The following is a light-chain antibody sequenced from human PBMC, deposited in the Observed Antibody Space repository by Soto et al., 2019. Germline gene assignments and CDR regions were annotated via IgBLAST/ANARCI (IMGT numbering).Light chain of an antibody. V-gene: IGKV1D-16*01. CDR2: AAS. Sequence: DIQITPSPSSLSASVGDRVTITRRASQGISSWLAWYQQKPGKAPKLLIYAASSLQSGVPSRFSGSGSGTDFTLTISSLQPDDFATYYCQQYHRYSRTFGQGTKVDI. CDR1: QGISSW. J-gene: IGKJ1*01. CDR3: QQYHRYSRT.